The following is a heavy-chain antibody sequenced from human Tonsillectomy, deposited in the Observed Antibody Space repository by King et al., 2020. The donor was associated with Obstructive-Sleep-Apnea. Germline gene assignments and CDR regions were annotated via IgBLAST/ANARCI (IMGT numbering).Heavy chain of an antibody. CDR2: IWYDGSNK. Sequence: VQLVESGGGVVQPGRSLRLSCAASGFTFSSYGMHWVRQAPGKGLEWVAVIWYDGSNKYYADSVKGRFTISRDNSKNTLYLQMNSLRAEDTAVYYCAKDPVLGPQAGPTTGLDYWGQGTLAT. V-gene: IGHV3-33*06. J-gene: IGHJ4*02. CDR1: GFTFSSYG. CDR3: AKDPVLGPQAGPTTGLDY. D-gene: IGHD1/OR15-1a*01.